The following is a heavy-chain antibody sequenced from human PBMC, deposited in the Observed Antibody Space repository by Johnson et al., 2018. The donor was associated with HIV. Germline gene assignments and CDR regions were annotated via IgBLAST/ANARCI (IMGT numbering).Heavy chain of an antibody. J-gene: IGHJ3*02. Sequence: QVQLVESGGGLVQPGRSLRLSCAASGFSFDDYAMHCVRPAPGKGLEWVAVISYDGGNKYSEDSVKGRFTISRDNSKNTLYLQMTSLRAEDTAVYYCAKSWHSGSLYDAFHIWGQGTMVTVSS. V-gene: IGHV3-30*18. D-gene: IGHD1-26*01. CDR1: GFSFDDYA. CDR2: ISYDGGNK. CDR3: AKSWHSGSLYDAFHI.